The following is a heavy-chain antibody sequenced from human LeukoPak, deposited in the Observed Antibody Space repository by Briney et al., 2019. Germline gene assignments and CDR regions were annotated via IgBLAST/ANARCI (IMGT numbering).Heavy chain of an antibody. CDR1: GFTFSTNA. D-gene: IGHD3-3*01. V-gene: IGHV3-30-3*01. CDR3: AKDTAAVLRFFDY. Sequence: HPGGSLRLSCLTSGFTFSTNAMSWVRQAPGKGLEWVAVISYDGSNKYYADSVKGRFTISRDNAKNSLYLQMNSLRAEDTALYYCAKDTAAVLRFFDYWGQGTLVTVSS. J-gene: IGHJ4*02. CDR2: ISYDGSNK.